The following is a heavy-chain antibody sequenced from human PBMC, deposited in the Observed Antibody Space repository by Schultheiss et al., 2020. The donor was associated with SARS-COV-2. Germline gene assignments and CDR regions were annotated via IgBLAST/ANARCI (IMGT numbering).Heavy chain of an antibody. D-gene: IGHD3-3*01. V-gene: IGHV3-64D*06. CDR2: ISSNGGST. Sequence: GESLKISCAASGFTFSSYGMHWVRQAPGKGLEYVSAISSNGGSTYYADSVKGRFTISRDNSKNTLYLQMSSLRAEDTAVYYCVKDHVTIFGVAKAGFWGQGTLVTVSS. CDR3: VKDHVTIFGVAKAGF. CDR1: GFTFSSYG. J-gene: IGHJ4*02.